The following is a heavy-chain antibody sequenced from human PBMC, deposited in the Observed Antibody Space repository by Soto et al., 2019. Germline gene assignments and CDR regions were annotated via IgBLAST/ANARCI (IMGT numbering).Heavy chain of an antibody. V-gene: IGHV1-69*01. CDR2: IIPMLETA. D-gene: IGHD3-16*02. CDR1: GGTFSSDA. CDR3: AINGHYDYVWETYRQGAFDI. Sequence: QVHLVQSGSEVKKPGSSVKVSGKASGGTFSSDAISWVRQAPGQGLEWMGGIIPMLETANYAQHFQGRLTITADDSTSTGYMELSSLRSDDTAVDDCAINGHYDYVWETYRQGAFDIWGQGTLVTVS. J-gene: IGHJ3*02.